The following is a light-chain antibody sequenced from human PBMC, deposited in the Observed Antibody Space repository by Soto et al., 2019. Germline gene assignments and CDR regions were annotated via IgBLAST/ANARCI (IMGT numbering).Light chain of an antibody. CDR1: QSVRSY. V-gene: IGKV3-11*01. J-gene: IGKJ5*01. CDR3: QQRSDWPIT. Sequence: EIVLTQSPATPSLSPGEGATLSCRASQSVRSYLAWFQQKLGQPPRLLIYDASKRATGIPARFSGSGSGTDFTLTINSLEPDDFAVYYCQQRSDWPITFGQGTRLEI. CDR2: DAS.